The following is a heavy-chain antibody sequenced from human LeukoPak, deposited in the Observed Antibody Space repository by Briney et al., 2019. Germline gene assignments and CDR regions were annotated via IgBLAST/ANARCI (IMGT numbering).Heavy chain of an antibody. CDR2: IYSGGNT. CDR3: ARARSGYQETDY. V-gene: IGHV3-53*01. CDR1: GFTVSSDY. J-gene: IGHJ4*02. Sequence: QPGGSLRLSCAASGFTVSSDYMNWVRQAPGKGLEWASVIYSGGNTYYADSVKGRFTISRDNAKNSLYLQMNSLIVEDTAVYYCARARSGYQETDYWGQGTLVTVSA. D-gene: IGHD3-3*01.